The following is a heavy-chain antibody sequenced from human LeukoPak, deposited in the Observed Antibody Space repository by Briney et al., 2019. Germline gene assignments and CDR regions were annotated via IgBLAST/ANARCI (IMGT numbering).Heavy chain of an antibody. CDR1: GGSISSSSYY. J-gene: IGHJ4*02. Sequence: TSETLSLTCTVSGGSISSSSYYWVWIRQPPGKGLEWIGSIYYSGSTYYNPSLKSRVTISVDTSKNQFSLKLSSVTAADTAVYYCARHGSGQITMVRGVIAYFDYWGQGTLVTVSS. CDR3: ARHGSGQITMVRGVIAYFDY. V-gene: IGHV4-39*01. CDR2: IYYSGST. D-gene: IGHD3-10*01.